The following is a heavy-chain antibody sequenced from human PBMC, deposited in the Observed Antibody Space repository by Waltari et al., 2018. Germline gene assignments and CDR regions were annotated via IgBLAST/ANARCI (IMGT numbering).Heavy chain of an antibody. D-gene: IGHD1-7*01. CDR2: ISSSGSTI. V-gene: IGHV3-48*03. CDR3: ARERELVWAFDI. Sequence: EVQLVESGGGLVQPGGSLRLSCAASGFTFSSYEMNWVRQAPGKGLEWVSYISSSGSTIYYADSGKGRFTISRDNAKNSLYLQMNSLRAEDTAVYYCARERELVWAFDIWGQGTMVTVSS. CDR1: GFTFSSYE. J-gene: IGHJ3*02.